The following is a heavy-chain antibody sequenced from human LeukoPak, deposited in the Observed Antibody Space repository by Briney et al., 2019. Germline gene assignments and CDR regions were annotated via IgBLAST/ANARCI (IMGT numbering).Heavy chain of an antibody. V-gene: IGHV3-20*04. J-gene: IGHJ4*02. CDR2: INWSGGST. CDR1: GFTFDDYG. CDR3: ARVFSRSWLSTPFDY. Sequence: GGSLRLSCAASGFTFDDYGMSWVRQAPGKGLEWVSGINWSGGSTGYADPVKGRFTISRDNAKNSLYLQMNSLRAEDTALYYCARVFSRSWLSTPFDYWGQGTLVTVSS. D-gene: IGHD3-22*01.